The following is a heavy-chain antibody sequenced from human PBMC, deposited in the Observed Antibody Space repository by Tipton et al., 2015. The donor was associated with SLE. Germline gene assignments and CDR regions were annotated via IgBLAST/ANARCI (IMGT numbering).Heavy chain of an antibody. CDR2: SHTSGST. J-gene: IGHJ3*02. CDR1: GGSISSGSYY. D-gene: IGHD1-26*01. V-gene: IGHV4-61*02. Sequence: LRLSCTVSGGSISSGSYYWSWIRQPAGKGLEWIGRSHTSGSTDYNPSLTSRVPISVDTSKNQFSLKLSSVTAADTAVYYCARGATSGSPRAFDIWGQGTMVTVSS. CDR3: ARGATSGSPRAFDI.